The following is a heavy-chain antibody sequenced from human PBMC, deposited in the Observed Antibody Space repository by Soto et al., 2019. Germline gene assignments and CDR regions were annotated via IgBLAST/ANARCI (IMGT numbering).Heavy chain of an antibody. D-gene: IGHD5-12*01. J-gene: IGHJ5*02. CDR1: GIIFSTYC. CDR2: ISYDGNKS. Sequence: SLRLYGAVSGIIFSTYCMHWVRQAPGKGLEWVAMISYDGNKSSYGDSVKGRFTISRDNSKNLLYVQMNSLRTEDTAVYYCPTGTVARPSHFDHCGQGTLVTVSS. CDR3: PTGTVARPSHFDH. V-gene: IGHV3-30*03.